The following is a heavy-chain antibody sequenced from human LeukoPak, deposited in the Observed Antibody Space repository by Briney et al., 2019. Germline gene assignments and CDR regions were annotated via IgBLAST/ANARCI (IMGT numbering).Heavy chain of an antibody. D-gene: IGHD4-17*01. V-gene: IGHV4-31*03. CDR2: IYYSGST. J-gene: IGHJ4*02. CDR1: GGSISSGGYY. CDR3: ARDLNGYGDYYFDY. Sequence: SQTLSLTCTVSGGSISSGGYYWSWIRQHPGKGLEWIGYIYYSGSTNYNPSLKSRVTISVDTSKNQFSLKLSSVTAADTAVYYCARDLNGYGDYYFDYWGQGTLVTVSS.